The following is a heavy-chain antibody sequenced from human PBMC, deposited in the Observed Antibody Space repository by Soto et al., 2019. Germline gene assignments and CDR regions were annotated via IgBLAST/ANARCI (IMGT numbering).Heavy chain of an antibody. V-gene: IGHV3-23*01. CDR2: ISNSGHSA. CDR1: GFTFSSYA. CDR3: AKGGPTFLNWFGP. Sequence: GGSLRLSCAASGFTFSSYAMNWVRQAPGKGLEWISVISNSGHSAYYADSVKGRFTISRDNSRNTLYLQIKSLRAEDTAAYYCAKGGPTFLNWFGPWGQGTLVTVSS. J-gene: IGHJ5*02. D-gene: IGHD5-12*01.